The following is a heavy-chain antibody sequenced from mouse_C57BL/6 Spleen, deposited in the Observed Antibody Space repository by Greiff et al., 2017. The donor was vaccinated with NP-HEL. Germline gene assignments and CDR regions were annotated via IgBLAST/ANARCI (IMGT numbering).Heavy chain of an antibody. J-gene: IGHJ2*01. CDR1: GYAFTNYL. CDR2: INPGSGGT. D-gene: IGHD1-1*01. Sequence: QVQLKESGAELVRPGTSVKVSCKASGYAFTNYLLEWVKQRPGQGLEWIGVINPGSGGTNYNEKFKGKATLTADKTSSTAYMQRSSLTSEDSAVYFCAREGLTTVVPHVDYWGQGTTLTVAS. V-gene: IGHV1-54*01. CDR3: AREGLTTVVPHVDY.